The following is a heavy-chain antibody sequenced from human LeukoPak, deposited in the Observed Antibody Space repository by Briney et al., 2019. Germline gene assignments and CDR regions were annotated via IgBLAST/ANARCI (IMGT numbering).Heavy chain of an antibody. CDR2: ISSSSSTI. Sequence: GGSLRLTCAASGFTFTGYSMNWVRQAPGKGREWVSYISSSSSTIYYADSVKGRFTISRDNAKTSPYLQMNSLRAEDTAAYYCASGGYDLDYWGQGNLVTVSS. CDR3: ASGGYDLDY. D-gene: IGHD2-15*01. V-gene: IGHV3-48*04. J-gene: IGHJ4*02. CDR1: GFTFTGYS.